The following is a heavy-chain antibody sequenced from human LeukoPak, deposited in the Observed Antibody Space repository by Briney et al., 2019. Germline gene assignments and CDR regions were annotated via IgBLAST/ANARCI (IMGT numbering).Heavy chain of an antibody. CDR1: GGSISGYY. V-gene: IGHV4-4*07. CDR2: VYTSGTT. CDR3: ARGFGHP. J-gene: IGHJ6*04. Sequence: SETLSLTCTVSGGSISGYYWSWFRQPAGKGLEWIGRVYTSGTTNYNPSLKSRVTMSIDTSKNQFSLKLTSVTAADTAVYYCARGFGHPWGKGTTVTVSS. D-gene: IGHD3-10*01.